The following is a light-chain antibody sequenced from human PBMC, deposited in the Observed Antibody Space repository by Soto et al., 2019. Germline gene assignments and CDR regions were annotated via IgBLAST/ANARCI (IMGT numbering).Light chain of an antibody. V-gene: IGKV3-20*01. J-gene: IGKJ2*01. CDR2: GAS. CDR3: HHFGSSRHT. Sequence: EIVFTQSPGTLSLSPGERATLSCRASQSVSSTYLAWYRHKPGQAPRLLIYGASSRDAGIPDRFSGSGSGTEFTLTISRLEPEDFAVYYCHHFGSSRHTFGQGTKVDIK. CDR1: QSVSSTY.